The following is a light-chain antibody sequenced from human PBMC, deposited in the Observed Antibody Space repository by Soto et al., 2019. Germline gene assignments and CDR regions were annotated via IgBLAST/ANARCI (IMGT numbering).Light chain of an antibody. V-gene: IGKV1-39*01. CDR2: AAS. J-gene: IGKJ2*01. CDR3: QQSYSTPLYT. CDR1: QSSSSY. Sequence: DIQMTQSPSSLSASVGDRVTITCRASQSSSSYLNWYQQKPGKAPKLLIYAASSLQSGVPSRFSGSVSGTDSTLTISSLQPEYFATYYCQQSYSTPLYTFGQGTKLEIK.